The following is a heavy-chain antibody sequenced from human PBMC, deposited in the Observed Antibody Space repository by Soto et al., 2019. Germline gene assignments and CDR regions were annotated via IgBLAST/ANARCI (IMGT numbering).Heavy chain of an antibody. V-gene: IGHV1-3*01. CDR3: AVYCSGGSCYKEGFDY. CDR2: INAGNGNT. D-gene: IGHD2-15*01. Sequence: ASVKVSCKASGYTFTSYAMHWVRQAPGQRLEWMGWINAGNGNTKYSQKFQGRVTITRDTSASTAYMELSSLRSEDTAVYYCAVYCSGGSCYKEGFDYWGQGTLVTVSS. CDR1: GYTFTSYA. J-gene: IGHJ4*02.